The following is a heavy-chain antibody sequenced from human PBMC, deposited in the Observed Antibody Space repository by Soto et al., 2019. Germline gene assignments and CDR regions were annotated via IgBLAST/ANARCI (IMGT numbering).Heavy chain of an antibody. J-gene: IGHJ4*01. Sequence: PGGSLRLSCAASGFTFSSFGMHWVRQAPGKGLEWVAVISYDGTEEKYADSVKGRATVSRDNSKNTVYLQMNRLRGDDSAIYYCAKGRFDVVTISPFDHWGQGTLVNV. CDR1: GFTFSSFG. CDR2: ISYDGTEE. V-gene: IGHV3-30*18. D-gene: IGHD3-3*02. CDR3: AKGRFDVVTISPFDH.